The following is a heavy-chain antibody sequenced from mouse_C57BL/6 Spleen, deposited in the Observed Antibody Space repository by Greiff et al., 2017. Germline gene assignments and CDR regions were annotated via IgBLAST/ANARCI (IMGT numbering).Heavy chain of an antibody. J-gene: IGHJ2*01. CDR1: GFTFSSYG. Sequence: EVKLMESGGDLVKPGGSLKLSCAASGFTFSSYGMSWVRQTPDKRLEWVATISSGGSYTYYPDSVKGRFTISRDNAKNTLYLQMSSLKSEDTAMYYCARQTTVVATRYYFDYWGQGTTLTVSS. CDR2: ISSGGSYT. D-gene: IGHD1-1*01. CDR3: ARQTTVVATRYYFDY. V-gene: IGHV5-6*01.